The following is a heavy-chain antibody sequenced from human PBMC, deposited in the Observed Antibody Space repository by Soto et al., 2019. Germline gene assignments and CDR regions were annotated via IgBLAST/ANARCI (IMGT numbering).Heavy chain of an antibody. CDR1: NGSVSSGTYY. Sequence: SETLSLTCTVSNGSVSSGTYYWSWIRQPPGKGLEWIGYIYYSGSTYYNPSLKSRVTISVDTSKNQFSLKLSSVTAADTAVYYCASQVSSPYYYYGMDVWGQGTTVTVSS. J-gene: IGHJ6*02. CDR3: ASQVSSPYYYYGMDV. D-gene: IGHD6-13*01. V-gene: IGHV4-30-4*01. CDR2: IYYSGST.